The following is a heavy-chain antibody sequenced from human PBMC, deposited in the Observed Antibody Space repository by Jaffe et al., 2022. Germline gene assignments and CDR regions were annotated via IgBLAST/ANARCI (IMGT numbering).Heavy chain of an antibody. Sequence: QVQLQQWGAGLLKPSETLSLTCAVYGGSFSGYYWSWIRQPPGKGLEWIGEINHSGSTNYNPSLKSRVTISVDTSKNQFSLKLSSVTAADTAVYYCARGLLCSGGSCYKWFDPWGQGTLVTVSS. CDR2: INHSGST. J-gene: IGHJ5*02. CDR3: ARGLLCSGGSCYKWFDP. V-gene: IGHV4-34*01. D-gene: IGHD2-15*01. CDR1: GGSFSGYY.